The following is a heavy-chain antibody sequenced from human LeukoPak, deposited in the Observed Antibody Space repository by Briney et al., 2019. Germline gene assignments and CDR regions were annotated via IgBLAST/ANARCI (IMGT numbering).Heavy chain of an antibody. CDR1: GFSFTDYP. CDR3: ATDQRYAFYH. Sequence: GGSLRLSCATSGFSFTDYPMNWVRQAPGKGLEWISNIRTTAEGAKYAYYADSVKGRVTISRDDGKNTLYLHMNSLRDDDTAVYYCATDQRYAFYHWGQGILVTVSS. J-gene: IGHJ4*02. CDR2: IRTTAEGAKYA. V-gene: IGHV3-48*02. D-gene: IGHD3-9*01.